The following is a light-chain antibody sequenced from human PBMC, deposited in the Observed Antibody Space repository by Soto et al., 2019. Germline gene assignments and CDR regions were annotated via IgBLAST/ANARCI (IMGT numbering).Light chain of an antibody. CDR3: SSYTSRSTRDYV. CDR1: SSDVGGYNY. CDR2: EVS. V-gene: IGLV2-14*01. J-gene: IGLJ1*01. Sequence: QLVLTQPASVSGSPGQSITISCTGTSSDVGGYNYVSWYQQHPGKAPKLMIYEVSNRPSGVSNRFSGSKSGNTASLTISGLQAEDEADYYCSSYTSRSTRDYVFGSGTKLTVL.